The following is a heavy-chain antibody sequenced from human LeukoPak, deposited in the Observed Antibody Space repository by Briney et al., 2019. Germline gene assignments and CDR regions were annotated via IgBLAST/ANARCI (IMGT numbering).Heavy chain of an antibody. J-gene: IGHJ4*02. D-gene: IGHD2-15*01. Sequence: PGGSLRLSCAASGFTFSSYSMSWVRRAPGKGLEWVSAISGSGGSTYYADSVKGLFTISRDNSKNTLYLQMNSLRAEDTAVYYCAKSRAIVVVVAATPLDYWGQGTLVTVSS. CDR3: AKSRAIVVVVAATPLDY. CDR2: ISGSGGST. V-gene: IGHV3-23*01. CDR1: GFTFSSYS.